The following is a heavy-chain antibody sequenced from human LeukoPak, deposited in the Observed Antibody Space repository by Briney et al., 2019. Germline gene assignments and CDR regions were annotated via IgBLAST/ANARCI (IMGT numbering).Heavy chain of an antibody. J-gene: IGHJ4*02. D-gene: IGHD3-22*01. CDR1: GGSISSGGYY. Sequence: SETLSLTCTVSGGSISSGGYYWSWIRQPPGKGLEWIGYIYHSGSTYYNPSLKSRVTISVDRSKNQFSLKLSSVTAADTAVYYCARTPDYYDSSGYQPLWGQGTLVTVSS. CDR3: ARTPDYYDSSGYQPL. V-gene: IGHV4-30-2*01. CDR2: IYHSGST.